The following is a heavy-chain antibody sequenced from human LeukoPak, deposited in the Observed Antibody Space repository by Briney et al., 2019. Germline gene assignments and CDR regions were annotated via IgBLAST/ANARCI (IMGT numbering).Heavy chain of an antibody. J-gene: IGHJ4*02. V-gene: IGHV3-33*01. CDR2: IWYDGSNK. Sequence: GRSLRLSCAESGFTFWRFGMHWARQAPGKGLEWVAVIWYDGSNKYYGDSVKGRFTISRDNSKNTLHLQMDSLRDEDTAVYYSARDRGSTVASPGFLDYWGQGTLVTVSS. D-gene: IGHD4-23*01. CDR1: GFTFWRFG. CDR3: ARDRGSTVASPGFLDY.